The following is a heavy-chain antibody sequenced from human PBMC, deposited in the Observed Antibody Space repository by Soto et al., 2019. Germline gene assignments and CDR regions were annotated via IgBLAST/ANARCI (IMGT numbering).Heavy chain of an antibody. Sequence: QGQLVQSGGEVTKPGASVKVSCNSSGYTFSSYGISWVRQAPGQGLEWMGWISPYSGHTKEAPKVQGRITLTTETSTGTAYMELRSLASDDTAVYYCARDRCTTAKCYTHHLDVSGQGTTVIVSS. V-gene: IGHV1-18*04. CDR3: ARDRCTTAKCYTHHLDV. CDR1: GYTFSSYG. D-gene: IGHD2-8*01. CDR2: ISPYSGHT. J-gene: IGHJ6*02.